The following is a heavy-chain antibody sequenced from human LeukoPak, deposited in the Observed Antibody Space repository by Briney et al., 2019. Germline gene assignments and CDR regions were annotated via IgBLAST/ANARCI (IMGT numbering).Heavy chain of an antibody. J-gene: IGHJ5*02. D-gene: IGHD6-13*01. Sequence: PSETLSLTCAVYGGSFSGYYWSWIRQPPGKGLEWIGYIYYSGSTNYNPSLKSRVTISVDTSKNQFSLKLSSVTAADTAVYYCARGKYSSSWYRWFDPWGQGTLVTVSS. CDR3: ARGKYSSSWYRWFDP. CDR1: GGSFSGYY. CDR2: IYYSGST. V-gene: IGHV4-59*01.